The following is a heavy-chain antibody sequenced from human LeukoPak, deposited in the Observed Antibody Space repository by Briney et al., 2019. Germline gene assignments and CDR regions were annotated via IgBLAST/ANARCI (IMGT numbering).Heavy chain of an antibody. D-gene: IGHD6-13*01. V-gene: IGHV1-2*02. Sequence: GSVKVSCKASGYTFSGYYIHWVRQAPGQGLEWMGWINPNSGGTNYAQKFQGRVTMTRDTSISTAYMELSSLRSEDTAVFYCAALRIGGAAGLMDWFDPWGQGTLVTVSS. CDR2: INPNSGGT. J-gene: IGHJ5*02. CDR1: GYTFSGYY. CDR3: AALRIGGAAGLMDWFDP.